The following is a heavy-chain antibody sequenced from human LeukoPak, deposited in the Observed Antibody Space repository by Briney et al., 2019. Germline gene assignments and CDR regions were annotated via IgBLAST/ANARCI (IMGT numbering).Heavy chain of an antibody. CDR2: IKQDGSEK. Sequence: PGGSLRLSCAASGFTFSTYWMSWVRQAPGKGLEWVANIKQDGSEKYYLDSVKGRFTIYRDKDKNSLYLQMNSLRAEDTAVYFCTREAAAGIDYWGQGTLVTVSS. D-gene: IGHD6-13*01. J-gene: IGHJ4*02. V-gene: IGHV3-7*01. CDR3: TREAAAGIDY. CDR1: GFTFSTYW.